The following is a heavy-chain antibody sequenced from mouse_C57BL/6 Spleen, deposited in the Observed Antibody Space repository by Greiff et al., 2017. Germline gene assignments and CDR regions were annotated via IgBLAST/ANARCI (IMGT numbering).Heavy chain of an antibody. CDR3: TKGYGRNYFDY. Sequence: VQLKESGTVLARPGASVKMSCKTSGNTFTSYWMHWVKQRPGQGLEWIGAIYPGNSDTSYNQKFKGKAKLTAVTSASTAYMELSSLTNEASAVYYCTKGYGRNYFDYWGQGTTLTVSS. D-gene: IGHD1-2*01. J-gene: IGHJ2*01. CDR1: GNTFTSYW. CDR2: IYPGNSDT. V-gene: IGHV1-5*01.